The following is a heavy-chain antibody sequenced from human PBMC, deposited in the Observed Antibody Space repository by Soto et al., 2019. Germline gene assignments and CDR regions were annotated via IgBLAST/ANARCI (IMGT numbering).Heavy chain of an antibody. CDR3: ATLVNGYYDFWSGYYFDY. D-gene: IGHD3-3*01. J-gene: IGHJ4*02. CDR2: ISGSGGST. CDR1: GFTFSSYA. V-gene: IGHV3-23*01. Sequence: GGSLRLSCAASGFTFSSYAMSWVRQAPGKGLEWVSAISGSGGSTYYADSVKGRFTISRDNSKNTLYLQMNSLRAEDTAVYYCATLVNGYYDFWSGYYFDYWGQGTLVTVSS.